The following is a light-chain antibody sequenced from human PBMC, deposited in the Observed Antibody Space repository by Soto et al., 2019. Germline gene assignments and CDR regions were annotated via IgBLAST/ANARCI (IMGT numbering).Light chain of an antibody. CDR1: HNIDTK. Sequence: ILMVQSPATLSVSPGERVILSCRASHNIDTKLAWYRQRPGQAPRLLIYSASIRATGIPARFSGRGSGTDFTLTISGLXXXXXAVYYCQQYKGWRTFGQGTNVDI. CDR3: QQYKGWRT. CDR2: SAS. V-gene: IGKV3-15*01. J-gene: IGKJ1*01.